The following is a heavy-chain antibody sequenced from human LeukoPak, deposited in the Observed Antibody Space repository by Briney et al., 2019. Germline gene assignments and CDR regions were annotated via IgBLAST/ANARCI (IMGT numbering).Heavy chain of an antibody. CDR2: IYYTGST. CDR3: ARSNREDYILDN. D-gene: IGHD5-24*01. V-gene: IGHV4-39*01. CDR1: GDSISSSGYF. Sequence: SETLSLTCTVSGDSISSSGYFWGWIRQPPGKGLEWIGNIYYTGSTYYNPSLKSRVTISVDTSKKQFSLKLRSVTAADTAVYYCARSNREDYILDNWGQGTLVTVSS. J-gene: IGHJ4*02.